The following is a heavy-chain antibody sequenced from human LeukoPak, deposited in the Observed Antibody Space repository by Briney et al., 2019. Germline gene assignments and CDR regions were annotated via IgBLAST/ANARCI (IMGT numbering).Heavy chain of an antibody. J-gene: IGHJ3*02. CDR1: GGSITGYH. CDR3: ARRNDFHI. CDR2: IYSSETT. V-gene: IGHV4-4*08. Sequence: TSETLSLTCTVSGGSITGYHWSWIRQPPGKGLEWIGYIYSSETTNYKPSLKSRVTISADTSKNQISLKLTSVTAADTAIYYCARRNDFHIWGQGTMVTVSS.